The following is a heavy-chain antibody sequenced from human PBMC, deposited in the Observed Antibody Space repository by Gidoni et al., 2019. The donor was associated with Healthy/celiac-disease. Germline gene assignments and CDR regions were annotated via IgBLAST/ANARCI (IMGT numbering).Heavy chain of an antibody. CDR3: AKAVGKQP. J-gene: IGHJ4*02. D-gene: IGHD6-13*01. V-gene: IGHV3-23*01. Sequence: TISRDNSKNTLYLQMNSLRAEDTAVYYCAKAVGKQPWGQGTLVTVSS.